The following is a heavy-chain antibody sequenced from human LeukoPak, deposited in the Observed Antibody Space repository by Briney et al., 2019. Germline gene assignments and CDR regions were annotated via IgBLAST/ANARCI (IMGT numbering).Heavy chain of an antibody. CDR3: AKDPDYDSSGYYYVSYFDY. J-gene: IGHJ4*02. Sequence: HPGGSLRLSCGASGFTFNNYGMNWVRQAPGKGLEWVSAISGSGDNTYYADSVKGRFTISRDNSKNTLYLQMNSLRAEDTAVYYCAKDPDYDSSGYYYVSYFDYWGQGTLVTVSS. CDR2: ISGSGDNT. CDR1: GFTFNNYG. D-gene: IGHD3-22*01. V-gene: IGHV3-23*01.